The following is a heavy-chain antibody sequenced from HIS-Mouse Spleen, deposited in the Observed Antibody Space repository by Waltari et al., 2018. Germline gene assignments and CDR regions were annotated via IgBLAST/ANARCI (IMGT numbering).Heavy chain of an antibody. V-gene: IGHV1-2*02. CDR1: GYTFTGYY. J-gene: IGHJ3*02. CDR2: INPTGGGT. CDR3: AREGRLGIGAFDI. D-gene: IGHD7-27*01. Sequence: QVQLVQSGAEVKKPGASVKVSCKASGYTFTGYYMHWVRQAPGQGLDWRGWINPTGGGTNYAQKFQGRVTMTRATSISTAYMELSRLRYDDTAVYFWAREGRLGIGAFDIWGQGTMVTVSS.